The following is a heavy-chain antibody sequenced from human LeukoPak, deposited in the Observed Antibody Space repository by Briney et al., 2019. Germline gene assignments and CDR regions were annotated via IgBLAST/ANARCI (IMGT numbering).Heavy chain of an antibody. D-gene: IGHD5-12*01. CDR2: ISNHGGDRT. Sequence: PGGSLRLSCAASGFTFTTYAMNWVRQAPGKGLEWVSTISNHGGDRTYYADSLKGRFTISRDNSNNMVFLQMNSLRAEDTAMYYCVKDRGPVAFENWGQGTMVTVSS. CDR1: GFTFTTYA. J-gene: IGHJ3*02. CDR3: VKDRGPVAFEN. V-gene: IGHV3-23*01.